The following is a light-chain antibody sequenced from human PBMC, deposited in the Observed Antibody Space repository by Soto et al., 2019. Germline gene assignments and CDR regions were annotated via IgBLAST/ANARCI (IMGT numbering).Light chain of an antibody. CDR2: DVT. CDR3: SSYTSSSTVV. V-gene: IGLV2-14*01. J-gene: IGLJ2*01. CDR1: SSDVGAYNY. Sequence: QSALTQPASVSGSPGQSITISCTATSSDVGAYNYVSWYQQHPGKAPKLMIYDVTNRPSGVSNRFSGSKSGNTASLTISGLQAEDEADYYCSSYTSSSTVVFGGGTQLTVL.